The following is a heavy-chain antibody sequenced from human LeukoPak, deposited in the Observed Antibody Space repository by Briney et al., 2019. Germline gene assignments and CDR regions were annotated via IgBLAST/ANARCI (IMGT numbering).Heavy chain of an antibody. J-gene: IGHJ6*02. CDR2: IWYDGRNR. CDR1: GFTFNTYG. Sequence: GKSLRLSCAASGFTFNTYGMHWVRQAPSKGLEWVAVIWYDGRNRYYTDSVKGRFTISRDNSENTLYLQMNSLRVEDTAVYYCARDLAGYSYEHGMDVWGQGTTVTVSS. CDR3: ARDLAGYSYEHGMDV. D-gene: IGHD5-18*01. V-gene: IGHV3-33*01.